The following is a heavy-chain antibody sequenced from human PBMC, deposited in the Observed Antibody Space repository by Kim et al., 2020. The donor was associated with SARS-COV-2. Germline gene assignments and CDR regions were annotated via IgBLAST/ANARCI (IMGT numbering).Heavy chain of an antibody. D-gene: IGHD2-2*01. Sequence: PSPKRRVTISVDTSQNQFSLKLCSVTAADTAVYYCARVRDIVVVPAAIGYWGQGTLVTVSS. V-gene: IGHV4-34*01. J-gene: IGHJ4*02. CDR3: ARVRDIVVVPAAIGY.